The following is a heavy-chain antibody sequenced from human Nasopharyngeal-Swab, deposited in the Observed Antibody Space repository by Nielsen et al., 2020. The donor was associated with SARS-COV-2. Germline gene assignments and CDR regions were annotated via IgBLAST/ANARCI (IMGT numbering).Heavy chain of an antibody. CDR3: ARDLYASGSYGWFDP. CDR2: TSYSGKS. Sequence: SETLSLTCTVSGASVTSSYWTWIRQSPGKGLEWVSSTSYSGKSTYNPSLLTRLTISIDTSTNQVFLKLKSVTAADTALYYCARDLYASGSYGWFDPWGQGALVTVSS. J-gene: IGHJ5*02. CDR1: GASVTSSY. V-gene: IGHV4-59*02. D-gene: IGHD3-10*01.